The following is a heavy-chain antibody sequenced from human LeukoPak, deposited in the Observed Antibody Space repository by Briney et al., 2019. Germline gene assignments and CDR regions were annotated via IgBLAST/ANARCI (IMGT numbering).Heavy chain of an antibody. CDR2: IYYSGST. V-gene: IGHV4-31*03. Sequence: PSETLSLTCTVSGGSISSGGYYWSWIRQHPGKGLEWIGYIYYSGSTYYNPSLKSRVTISVDTSKNQFSLKLSSVTAADTAVYYCARMTTVTTKYYFDYWGQGTLVTISS. CDR3: ARMTTVTTKYYFDY. D-gene: IGHD4-11*01. J-gene: IGHJ4*02. CDR1: GGSISSGGYY.